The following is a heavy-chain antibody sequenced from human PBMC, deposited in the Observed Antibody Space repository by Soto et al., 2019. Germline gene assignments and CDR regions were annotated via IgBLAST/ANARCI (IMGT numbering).Heavy chain of an antibody. CDR2: INPNSGGT. D-gene: IGHD5-18*01. Sequence: QVQLVQSGAEVKKPGASVKVSCKASGYTFTGYYMHWVRQAPGQGLEWMGWINPNSGGTNYAQKFQGWVTMTRDTSISTAYMELSRLRSDDTAVYYCARCLRGYTYGPRGGFDYWGQGTLVTVSS. CDR1: GYTFTGYY. V-gene: IGHV1-2*04. CDR3: ARCLRGYTYGPRGGFDY. J-gene: IGHJ4*02.